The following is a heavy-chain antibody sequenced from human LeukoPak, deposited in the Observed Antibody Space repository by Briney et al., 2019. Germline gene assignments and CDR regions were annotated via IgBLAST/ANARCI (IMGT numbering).Heavy chain of an antibody. CDR2: IYTSGST. D-gene: IGHD3-9*01. CDR3: ARDHKLYDILTGYYNPDAFDI. V-gene: IGHV4-4*07. Sequence: KPSETLSLTCTVSGGSISSYYWSWIRQPAGKGLEWIGRIYTSGSTNYNPSLKSRVTMSVGTSKNQFSLKLSSVTAADTAVYYCARDHKLYDILTGYYNPDAFDIWGQGTMVTVSS. J-gene: IGHJ3*02. CDR1: GGSISSYY.